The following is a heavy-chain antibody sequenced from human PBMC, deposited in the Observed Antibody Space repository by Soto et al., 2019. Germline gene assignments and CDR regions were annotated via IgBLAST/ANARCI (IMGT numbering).Heavy chain of an antibody. J-gene: IGHJ4*02. V-gene: IGHV1-69*12. CDR1: GGTFSSYA. D-gene: IGHD5-12*01. Sequence: VLLVQSGAEVREPASSVKVSCKTSGGTFSSYAISWVRQAPGQGLEWMGGIVPIVETSTYAQKFQGRVTITADESTSTVYMELSSLRSDDTAVYYSVRVVAIPGYPDNWGQGTLVTVSS. CDR2: IVPIVETS. CDR3: VRVVAIPGYPDN.